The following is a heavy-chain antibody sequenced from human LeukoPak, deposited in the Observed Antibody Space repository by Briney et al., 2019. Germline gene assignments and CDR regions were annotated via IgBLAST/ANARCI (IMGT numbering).Heavy chain of an antibody. Sequence: ASVKASCKASGYTFTTYAMHWVRQAPGQRLEWMGWINTGNGSTKYSQRFQGRVTITRDASARTAYMDLSSLRSEDTAVYYCARAPGSGSYSAFDYWGQGTLVTVSS. CDR2: INTGNGST. V-gene: IGHV1-3*04. J-gene: IGHJ4*02. D-gene: IGHD1-26*01. CDR3: ARAPGSGSYSAFDY. CDR1: GYTFTTYA.